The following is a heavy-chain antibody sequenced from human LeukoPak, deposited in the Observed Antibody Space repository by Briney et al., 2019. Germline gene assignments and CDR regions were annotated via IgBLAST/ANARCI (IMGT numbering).Heavy chain of an antibody. J-gene: IGHJ4*02. CDR2: ISYDGSNK. CDR3: ARGGATPPYSSSCPDY. V-gene: IGHV3-30*03. Sequence: GGSLRLSCAASGFTFSSYGMHWVRQAPGKGLEWVAVISYDGSNKYYADSVKGRFTISRDNAKNSLYLQMNSLRAEDTAVYYCARGGATPPYSSSCPDYWGQGTLVTVSS. CDR1: GFTFSSYG. D-gene: IGHD6-13*01.